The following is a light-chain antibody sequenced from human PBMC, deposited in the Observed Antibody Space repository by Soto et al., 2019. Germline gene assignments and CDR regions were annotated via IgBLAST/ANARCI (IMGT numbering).Light chain of an antibody. CDR1: QSVSSN. Sequence: EIVMTQSPATLSVSPGERATLSCRASQSVSSNLAWYQQKPGQAPRLVMFGTSFRATGIPARFSGSGSGTEFTLHISSLQSEDFAVYYCQQYNDWPLYTFGQGTKLEIK. J-gene: IGKJ2*01. CDR2: GTS. CDR3: QQYNDWPLYT. V-gene: IGKV3-15*01.